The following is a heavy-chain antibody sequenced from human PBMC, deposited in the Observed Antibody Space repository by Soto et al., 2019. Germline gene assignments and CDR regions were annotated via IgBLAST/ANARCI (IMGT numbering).Heavy chain of an antibody. CDR2: ISSSSSYI. CDR3: ARGGGTTVVTDSGY. V-gene: IGHV3-21*01. CDR1: GFTFSSYS. Sequence: EVQLVESGGGLVKPGGSLRLSCAASGFTFSSYSMNWVRQAPGKGLEWVSSISSSSSYIYYADSVKGRFTISRDNAKNSLYLQRNSLRAEDTAVDYGARGGGTTVVTDSGYWGQGTLVTVSS. D-gene: IGHD4-17*01. J-gene: IGHJ4*02.